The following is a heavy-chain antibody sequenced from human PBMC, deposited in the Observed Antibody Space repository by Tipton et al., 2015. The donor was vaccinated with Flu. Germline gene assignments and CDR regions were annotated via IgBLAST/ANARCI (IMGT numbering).Heavy chain of an antibody. CDR1: GGSISSSSYY. D-gene: IGHD3-22*01. Sequence: TLSLTCTVSGGSISSSSYYWGWIRQPPGKGLEWIGSIYYSGNTYYNLSLKSRVTISVDTSKNQFSLKLSSVTAADTAVYYCARDGFITMIVVVTPGAFDFWGQGTMVTVSS. J-gene: IGHJ3*01. CDR3: ARDGFITMIVVVTPGAFDF. CDR2: IYYSGNT. V-gene: IGHV4-39*07.